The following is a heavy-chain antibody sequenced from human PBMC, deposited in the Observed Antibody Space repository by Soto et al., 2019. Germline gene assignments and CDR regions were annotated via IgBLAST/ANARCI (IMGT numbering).Heavy chain of an antibody. V-gene: IGHV4-31*03. CDR1: GGSISSGGYY. CDR2: IYYSGST. Sequence: PSETLSLTCTVSGGSISSGGYYWSWIRQHPGKGLEWIGYIYYSGSTYYNPSLKSRVTISVDTSKNQFSLKLSSVTAADTAVYYCARGEKSITIFGVVIPKVGYFQHWGQGTLVTVSS. CDR3: ARGEKSITIFGVVIPKVGYFQH. D-gene: IGHD3-3*01. J-gene: IGHJ1*01.